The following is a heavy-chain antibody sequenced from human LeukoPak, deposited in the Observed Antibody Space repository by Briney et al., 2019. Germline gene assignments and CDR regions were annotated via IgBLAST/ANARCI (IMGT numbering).Heavy chain of an antibody. Sequence: GGSLRLSCAASGFTFSTYWMHWVRQAPGKGLVWVSRINSDGSSTSYADSVKVRFTISRYNAKNTLYLRMNSLRAEDTAVYYCARLFMVRGGISDYWGQGTLVTVSS. D-gene: IGHD3-10*01. V-gene: IGHV3-74*01. CDR3: ARLFMVRGGISDY. CDR1: GFTFSTYW. CDR2: INSDGSST. J-gene: IGHJ4*02.